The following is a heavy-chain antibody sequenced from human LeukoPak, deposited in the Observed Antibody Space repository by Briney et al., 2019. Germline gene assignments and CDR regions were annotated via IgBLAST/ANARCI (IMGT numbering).Heavy chain of an antibody. CDR3: ARDYEIGSSWYGRYYYYMDV. CDR1: GGSVSSYY. Sequence: PSETLSLTCTVSGGSVSSYYWSWIRQPAGKGLEWIGRIYTSGSTNYNPSLKSRVTMSVDTSKNQFSLKLSSVNAADTAVYYCARDYEIGSSWYGRYYYYMDVWGKGTTVTVSS. D-gene: IGHD6-13*01. J-gene: IGHJ6*03. V-gene: IGHV4-4*07. CDR2: IYTSGST.